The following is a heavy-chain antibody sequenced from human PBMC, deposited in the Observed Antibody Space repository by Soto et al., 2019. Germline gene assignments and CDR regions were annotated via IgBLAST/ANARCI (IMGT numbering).Heavy chain of an antibody. CDR1: GFTFSSDS. D-gene: IGHD5-12*01. V-gene: IGHV3-48*01. Sequence: GGSLRLSCAASGFTFSSDSMNWVRQAPGKGLEWVSYISSSSSTIYYADSVKGRFTISRDNAKNSLYLQMNSRRAEDTAVYYCARSGGYDSLYYFDYWGQGTLVTVSS. CDR3: ARSGGYDSLYYFDY. CDR2: ISSSSSTI. J-gene: IGHJ4*02.